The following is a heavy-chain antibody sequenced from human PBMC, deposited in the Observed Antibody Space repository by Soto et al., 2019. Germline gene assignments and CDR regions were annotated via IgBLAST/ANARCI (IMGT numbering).Heavy chain of an antibody. CDR1: GGSFSGYY. CDR2: INHSGST. D-gene: IGHD3-16*02. J-gene: IGHJ5*02. Sequence: SETLSLTCAVYGGSFSGYYWSWIRQPPGKGLEWIGEINHSGSTNYNPSLKSRVTISVDTSKNQFSLKLSSVTAADTAVYYCARGIWGSYRYTHNWFDPWGQGTLVTVSS. CDR3: ARGIWGSYRYTHNWFDP. V-gene: IGHV4-34*01.